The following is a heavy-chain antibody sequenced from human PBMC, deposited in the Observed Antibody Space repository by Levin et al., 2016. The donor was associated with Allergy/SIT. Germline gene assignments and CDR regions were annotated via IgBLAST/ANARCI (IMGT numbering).Heavy chain of an antibody. D-gene: IGHD3-3*01. CDR2: ISWNSGSI. Sequence: VRQAPGKGLEWVSGISWNSGSIGYADSVKGRFTISRDNAKNSLYLQMNSLRAEDTALYYCAKGLKYDFWSGYSQPFDYWGQGTLVTVSS. CDR3: AKGLKYDFWSGYSQPFDY. J-gene: IGHJ4*02. V-gene: IGHV3-9*01.